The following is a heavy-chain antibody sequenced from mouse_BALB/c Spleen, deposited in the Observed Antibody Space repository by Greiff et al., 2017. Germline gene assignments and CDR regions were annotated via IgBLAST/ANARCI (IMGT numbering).Heavy chain of an antibody. J-gene: IGHJ4*01. CDR3: GRSGYGHYAMDY. CDR2: INPYNGDT. CDR1: GYSFTSYY. V-gene: IGHV1-37*01. D-gene: IGHD2-2*01. Sequence: EVKLVESGPELMKPGASVKISCKASGYSFTSYYMHWVKQSHGKSLEWIGRINPYNGDTFYNQKFKGKATLTVDKSSSTAHMELLSLTSEDSAVYYCGRSGYGHYAMDYWGQGTSVTVSS.